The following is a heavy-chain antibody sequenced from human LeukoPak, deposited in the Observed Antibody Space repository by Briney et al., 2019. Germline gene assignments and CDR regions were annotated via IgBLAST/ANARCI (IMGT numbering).Heavy chain of an antibody. CDR2: ISWNSGSI. CDR1: GFTFDDYA. Sequence: PGGSLRLSCAASGFTFDDYAMHWVRQAPGKGLEWVSGISWNSGSIGYADSVKGRFTISRDNAKNSLYLQMNSLRAEDTALYYCAKDQLGYRTDGVCYIFDYWSQGTLVTVSS. D-gene: IGHD2-8*01. V-gene: IGHV3-9*01. CDR3: AKDQLGYRTDGVCYIFDY. J-gene: IGHJ4*02.